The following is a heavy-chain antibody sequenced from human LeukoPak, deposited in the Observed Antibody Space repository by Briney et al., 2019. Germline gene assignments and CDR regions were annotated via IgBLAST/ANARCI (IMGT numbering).Heavy chain of an antibody. J-gene: IGHJ3*01. V-gene: IGHV4-59*08. CDR1: GGSISNYY. Sequence: SSETLSLTGTVSGGSISNYYWSWIRQPPGKGLKWIGYMYYSGSTNYNPSLESRVTISGDTSKNQFSLKLISVTAADTAVYYCARSPCTSASCPRRNVFDVWGQGTMVTVSS. CDR3: ARSPCTSASCPRRNVFDV. D-gene: IGHD2-2*01. CDR2: MYYSGST.